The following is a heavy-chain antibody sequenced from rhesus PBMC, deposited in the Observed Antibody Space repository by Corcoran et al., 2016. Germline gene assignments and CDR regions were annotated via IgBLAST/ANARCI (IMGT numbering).Heavy chain of an antibody. CDR3: VTLAAAFRYWYFDI. CDR1: GGSNSSNNW. CDR2: INGIRGRP. J-gene: IGHJ2*01. D-gene: IGHD6-31*01. V-gene: IGHV4-65*01. Sequence: QVQLQESGPGLVKPSENLSLTCTVPGGSNSSNNWWSWIRQPPGKGLEWVGYINGIRGRPYYNPSRETRVAISTDTSKNQFSLTLNSVTAADTAVYYCVTLAAAFRYWYFDIWGPGTPITISS.